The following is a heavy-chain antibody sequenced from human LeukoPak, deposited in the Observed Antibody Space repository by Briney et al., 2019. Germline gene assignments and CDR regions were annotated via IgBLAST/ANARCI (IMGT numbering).Heavy chain of an antibody. V-gene: IGHV4-39*07. CDR1: GGSISSSSYY. D-gene: IGHD4-23*01. Sequence: SETLSLTCTVSGGSISSSSYYWGWIRQPPGKGLEWIGSIYYSGSTYYNPSLKSRVTISVDTSKNQFSLKLSSVTAADTAVYYCARGEGGNSSYWGQGTLVTVSS. CDR3: ARGEGGNSSY. J-gene: IGHJ4*02. CDR2: IYYSGST.